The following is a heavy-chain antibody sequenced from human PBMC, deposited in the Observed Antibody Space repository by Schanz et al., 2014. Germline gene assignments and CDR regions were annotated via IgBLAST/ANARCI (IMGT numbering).Heavy chain of an antibody. D-gene: IGHD5-12*01. Sequence: EVQLVESGGGLIQPGESLRLSCAVSGFTASSNYMSWVRQAPGRGLEWVSTIYINAGSTRYADSVKGRFIISRDSSKTTLFLQMNSLRPEDTAVYFCARDEGRDGYNLAFDVWGQGTLVTVSS. CDR2: IYINAGST. CDR1: GFTASSNY. CDR3: ARDEGRDGYNLAFDV. J-gene: IGHJ3*01. V-gene: IGHV3-53*01.